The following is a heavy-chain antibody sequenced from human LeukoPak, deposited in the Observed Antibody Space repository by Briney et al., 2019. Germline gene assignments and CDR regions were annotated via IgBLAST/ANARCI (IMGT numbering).Heavy chain of an antibody. Sequence: PGGSLRLSCAASGFTFSTCWMDWVRQVPGKGLVWVSRINSDASSRSHADSVKGRFTISRDNAKNTLYLQMNSLRAEDTALYYCMTYYYDSRGDVFDIWGQGTMVTVSS. D-gene: IGHD3-22*01. CDR2: INSDASSR. V-gene: IGHV3-74*01. J-gene: IGHJ3*02. CDR3: MTYYYDSRGDVFDI. CDR1: GFTFSTCW.